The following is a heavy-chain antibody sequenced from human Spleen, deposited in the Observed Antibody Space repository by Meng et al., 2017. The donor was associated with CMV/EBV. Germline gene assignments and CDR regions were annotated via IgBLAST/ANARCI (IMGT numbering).Heavy chain of an antibody. Sequence: GESLKISCTASGFTFSSYTMNWVRQPPGKGLEWVSYISSSGRAVHYADSLRGRFTVSRDNAKNSLYLQMNSLRADDTAVYYCAKGALRIIYSTKDYWGQGTLVTVSS. CDR2: ISSSGRAV. CDR1: GFTFSSYT. J-gene: IGHJ4*02. CDR3: AKGALRIIYSTKDY. D-gene: IGHD6-13*01. V-gene: IGHV3-48*04.